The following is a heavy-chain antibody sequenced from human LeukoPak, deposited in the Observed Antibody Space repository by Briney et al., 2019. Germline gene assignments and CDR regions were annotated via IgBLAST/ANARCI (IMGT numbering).Heavy chain of an antibody. D-gene: IGHD1-1*01. J-gene: IGHJ5*02. V-gene: IGHV3-30*18. CDR1: GFTFSSYG. Sequence: PGRSLRLSCAASGFTFSSYGMHWVRQAPGKGLEWVAVISYDGSNKYYADSVKGRFTISRDNSKNTLYLQMNSLRAEDTVVYYCAKFSRAGTTFGWFGPWGQGTLVTVSS. CDR3: AKFSRAGTTFGWFGP. CDR2: ISYDGSNK.